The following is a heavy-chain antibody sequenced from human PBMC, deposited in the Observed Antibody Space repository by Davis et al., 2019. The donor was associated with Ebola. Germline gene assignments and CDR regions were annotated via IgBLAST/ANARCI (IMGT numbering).Heavy chain of an antibody. CDR3: ARDLGCV. CDR2: ISSDGSNR. Sequence: GESLKISCVASGFTFSGYAMHWVRQAPGKGLEWVAVISSDGSNRFYADSVKGRFTISRDNAKNSLYLQMNSLRAEDTAVYYCARDLGCVWGKGTTVIVSS. D-gene: IGHD3-10*01. CDR1: GFTFSGYA. J-gene: IGHJ6*04. V-gene: IGHV3-30*04.